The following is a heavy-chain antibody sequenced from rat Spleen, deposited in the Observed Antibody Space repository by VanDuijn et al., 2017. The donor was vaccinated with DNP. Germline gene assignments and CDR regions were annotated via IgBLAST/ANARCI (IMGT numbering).Heavy chain of an antibody. CDR2: ITSGGDTT. Sequence: EVQLVESGGDLVQPGRSLQLSCVASGFSVSHDWMTWIRQIPGKGLEWVASITSGGDTTYYPDSVKGRFTISRDNAKNTLYLQMNSLRSEDMATYYCARPIYNNHGGFAYWGQGTLVTVSS. CDR3: ARPIYNNHGGFAY. D-gene: IGHD1-10*01. J-gene: IGHJ3*01. CDR1: GFSVSHDW. V-gene: IGHV5-31*01.